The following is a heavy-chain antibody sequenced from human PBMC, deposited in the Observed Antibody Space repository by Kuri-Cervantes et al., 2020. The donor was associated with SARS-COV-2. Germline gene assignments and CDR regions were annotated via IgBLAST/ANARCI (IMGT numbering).Heavy chain of an antibody. V-gene: IGHV6-1*01. CDR3: AGDPGYSSTSHYYYYYGMDV. Sequence: SETLSLTCAISGDSVSSNSAAWNWIRQSPSRGLEWLGRTYYRSKWYNDYAVSVKSRITINPDTSKNQFSLQLNSVTPEDTAVYYCAGDPGYSSTSHYYYYYGMDVWGQGTTVTVSS. J-gene: IGHJ6*02. CDR1: GDSVSSNSAA. D-gene: IGHD2-2*01. CDR2: TYYRSKWYN.